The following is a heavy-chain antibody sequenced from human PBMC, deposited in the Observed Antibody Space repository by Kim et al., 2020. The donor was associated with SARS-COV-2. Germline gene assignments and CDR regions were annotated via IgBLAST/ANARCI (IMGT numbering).Heavy chain of an antibody. V-gene: IGHV3-21*01. J-gene: IGHJ3*02. Sequence: GGSLRLSCAASGFTFSSYRMSWVRQAPGKGLEWVSTINSSRSEIYYADSVKGRFTISRDNAKNSLYLQMNSLRAEDTAVYYCAREPRDGYNFAFDIWGQGTIVTVSS. CDR1: GFTFSSYR. CDR3: AREPRDGYNFAFDI. CDR2: INSSRSEI. D-gene: IGHD5-12*01.